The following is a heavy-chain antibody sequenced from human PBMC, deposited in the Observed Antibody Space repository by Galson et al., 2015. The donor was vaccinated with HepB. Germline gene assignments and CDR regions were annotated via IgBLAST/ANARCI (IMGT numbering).Heavy chain of an antibody. V-gene: IGHV4-39*01. J-gene: IGHJ2*01. D-gene: IGHD1-26*01. CDR2: IYYSGST. Sequence: LTCTVSGGSISSSSYYWGWIRQPPGKGLEWIGSIYYSGSTYYNPSLKSRVTISVDTSKNQFSLKLSSVTAADTAVYYCARRVGAYWYFDLWGRGTLVTVSS. CDR3: ARRVGAYWYFDL. CDR1: GGSISSSSYY.